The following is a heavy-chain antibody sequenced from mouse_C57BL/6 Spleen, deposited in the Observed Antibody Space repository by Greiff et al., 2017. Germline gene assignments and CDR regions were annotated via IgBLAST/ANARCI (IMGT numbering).Heavy chain of an antibody. Sequence: EVKLVESGGGLVKPGGSLKLSCAASGFTFSSYAMSWVRQTPEKRLEWVATISDGGSYTYYPDNVKGRFTISRDNAKNNLYLQMSHLKSEDTAMYYCARRNYGYDRNYFDDWGQGTTLTVSS. V-gene: IGHV5-4*03. CDR2: ISDGGSYT. J-gene: IGHJ2*01. CDR1: GFTFSSYA. D-gene: IGHD2-2*01. CDR3: ARRNYGYDRNYFDD.